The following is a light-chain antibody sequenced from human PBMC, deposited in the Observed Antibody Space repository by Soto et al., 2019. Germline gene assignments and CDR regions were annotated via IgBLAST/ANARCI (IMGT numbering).Light chain of an antibody. CDR2: AAS. CDR1: HDIGHA. J-gene: IGKJ1*01. CDR3: LQDYNLPRT. Sequence: IQMTQSPSSLSASVGDRVIITCPASHDIGHALGWYQQKPGHAPKLLIFAASTLYSGVPPRFSGSGSGTLFTLTISSLDPEDFATYFCLQDYNLPRTFGQGTTVEI. V-gene: IGKV1-6*01.